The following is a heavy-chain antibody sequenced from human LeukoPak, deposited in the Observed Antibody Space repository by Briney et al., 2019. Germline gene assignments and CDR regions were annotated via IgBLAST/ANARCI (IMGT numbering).Heavy chain of an antibody. CDR3: ARDRASGYTNPNWFDP. CDR2: ISGSGGST. V-gene: IGHV3-23*01. J-gene: IGHJ5*02. D-gene: IGHD6-13*01. CDR1: GFTFSSYA. Sequence: GGSLRLSCAASGFTFSSYAMSWVRQAPGKGLEWVSAISGSGGSTYYADSVKGRFTISRDNSKNTLYLQMDSLRSDDTAVYYCARDRASGYTNPNWFDPWGQGSLVTVSS.